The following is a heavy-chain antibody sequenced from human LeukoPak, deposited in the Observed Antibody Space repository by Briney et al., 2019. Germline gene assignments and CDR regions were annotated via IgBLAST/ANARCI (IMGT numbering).Heavy chain of an antibody. D-gene: IGHD6-19*01. V-gene: IGHV3-23*01. CDR3: AKKGGSSGRYDYLDY. CDR2: ISGSGGST. J-gene: IGHJ4*02. Sequence: GGSLRLSCAASGFTFSSYAMSWVRQAPGKGLEWVSAISGSGGSTYYADSVKGRFTISRDNSKKTVWLQMNSLRAEDTAVYYCAKKGGSSGRYDYLDYWGQGTLVTVSS. CDR1: GFTFSSYA.